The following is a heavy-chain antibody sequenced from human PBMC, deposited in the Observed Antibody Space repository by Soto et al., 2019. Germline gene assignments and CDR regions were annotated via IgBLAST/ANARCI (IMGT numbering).Heavy chain of an antibody. V-gene: IGHV1-18*01. D-gene: IGHD3-16*01. CDR1: GYIFVNYG. Sequence: QVQLVQSGDEVKKPGASVKVSCKASGYIFVNYGIAWVRQAPRQGLEWMGWISPYTGNTHSASKVQGRLTMTTDTSTSTAYIVLGSLTSADTAVYYCVMVDNYVTPTPQDVWGQGTTVTVSS. CDR3: VMVDNYVTPTPQDV. CDR2: ISPYTGNT. J-gene: IGHJ6*02.